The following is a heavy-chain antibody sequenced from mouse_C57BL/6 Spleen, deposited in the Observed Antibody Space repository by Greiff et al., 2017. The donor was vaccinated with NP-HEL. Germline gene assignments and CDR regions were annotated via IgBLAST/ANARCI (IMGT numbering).Heavy chain of an antibody. CDR3: ARYYYGSSLFDY. Sequence: QVQLQQSGAELVKPGASVKMSCKASGYTFTSYWITWVKQRPGQGLEWIGDIYPGSGSTNYNEKFKSKATLTVDTSSSTAYMQLSSLTSEDSAVYYCARYYYGSSLFDYWGQGTTLTVSS. D-gene: IGHD1-1*01. V-gene: IGHV1-55*01. J-gene: IGHJ2*01. CDR2: IYPGSGST. CDR1: GYTFTSYW.